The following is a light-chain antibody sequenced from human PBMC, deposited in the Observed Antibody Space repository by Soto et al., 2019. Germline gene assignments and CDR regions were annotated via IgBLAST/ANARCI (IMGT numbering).Light chain of an antibody. J-gene: IGLJ2*01. CDR2: LNSDGSH. Sequence: QSVLTQSPSGSASLGAWVKLTCTLSSGHSNYAIAWHQQQPEKGPRYLMKLNSDGSHTQGDGIPDRFSGSSSGAERYLTISSLQSEDEADYYCQTWGAGIRVFGGGTKLTVL. CDR1: SGHSNYA. V-gene: IGLV4-69*01. CDR3: QTWGAGIRV.